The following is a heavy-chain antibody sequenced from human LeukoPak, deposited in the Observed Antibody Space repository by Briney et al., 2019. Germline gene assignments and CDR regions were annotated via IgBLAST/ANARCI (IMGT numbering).Heavy chain of an antibody. CDR3: ARDSDQLYYFDY. CDR1: GFTFDDYG. D-gene: IGHD2-2*01. V-gene: IGHV3-20*04. Sequence: GGSLRLSCAASGFTFDDYGMSWVHQAPGKGLEWVSGINWNGGSTGYADSVKGRFTISRDNAKNSLYLQMNSLRAEDTALYYCARDSDQLYYFDYWGQGTLVTVSS. J-gene: IGHJ4*02. CDR2: INWNGGST.